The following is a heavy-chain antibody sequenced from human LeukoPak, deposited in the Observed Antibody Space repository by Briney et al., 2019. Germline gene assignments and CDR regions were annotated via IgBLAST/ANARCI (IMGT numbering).Heavy chain of an antibody. D-gene: IGHD3-10*01. CDR1: GYTFTGYY. Sequence: GASVKVSCKASGYTFTGYYMHWVRQAPGQGLEWMGWINPNSGGTNYAQKFQGRVTMTRDTSISTAYMELSRLRSDDTAVYYCAREGGNGVFPSRLLDYWGQGTLVTVSS. J-gene: IGHJ4*02. V-gene: IGHV1-2*02. CDR3: AREGGNGVFPSRLLDY. CDR2: INPNSGGT.